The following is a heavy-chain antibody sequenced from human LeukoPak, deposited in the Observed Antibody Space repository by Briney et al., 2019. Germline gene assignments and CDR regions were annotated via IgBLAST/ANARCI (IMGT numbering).Heavy chain of an antibody. V-gene: IGHV5-51*01. CDR1: GYSFTSYW. CDR2: IYPGDSDT. CDR3: ASRYCSSTSCPVG. Sequence: GESLKISCKGSGYSFTSYWIGWVRQMPGKGLEWMGIIYPGDSDTRYSPSFQGQVTISADKSISTAYPQWSSLKASDTAMYYCASRYCSSTSCPVGWGQGTLVTVSS. D-gene: IGHD2-2*01. J-gene: IGHJ4*02.